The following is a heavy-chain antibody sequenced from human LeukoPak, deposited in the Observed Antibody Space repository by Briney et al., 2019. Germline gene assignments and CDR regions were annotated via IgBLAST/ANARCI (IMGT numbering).Heavy chain of an antibody. V-gene: IGHV1-2*02. Sequence: ASVKVSCKASGYTFTGYYMHWVRQAPGQGLEWMGWINPNSGDTNYAQKFQGRVTMTRDTSISTAYMELSRLRSDDTAVYYCASTTITMVRGVIIQPHFDYWGQGTLVTVSS. J-gene: IGHJ4*02. CDR1: GYTFTGYY. CDR3: ASTTITMVRGVIIQPHFDY. CDR2: INPNSGDT. D-gene: IGHD3-10*01.